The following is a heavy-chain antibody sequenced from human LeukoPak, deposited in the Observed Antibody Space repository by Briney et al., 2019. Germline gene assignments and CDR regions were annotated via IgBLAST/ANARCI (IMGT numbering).Heavy chain of an antibody. D-gene: IGHD6-19*01. V-gene: IGHV4-34*01. Sequence: KPSETLSLTCAVYGGSFSGYYWSWIRQPPGKGLEWIGEINHSGSTNYNPSLKSRVTISVDTSKNQFSLKLSSVTAADTAVYYCARGLAVAASERSYYYYYYMDVWGKGTTVTVSS. CDR2: INHSGST. J-gene: IGHJ6*03. CDR3: ARGLAVAASERSYYYYYYMDV. CDR1: GGSFSGYY.